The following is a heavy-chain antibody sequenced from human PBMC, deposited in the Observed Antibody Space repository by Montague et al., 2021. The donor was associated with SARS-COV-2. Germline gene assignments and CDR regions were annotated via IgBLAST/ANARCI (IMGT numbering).Heavy chain of an antibody. J-gene: IGHJ3*01. CDR3: ARGRRPVVVSGAGPAGRAVDF. CDR1: GGSFSNYY. CDR2: VNQSGTT. V-gene: IGHV4-34*01. D-gene: IGHD2-21*01. Sequence: SETLSLTCAISGGSFSNYYWSWIRQPPGQGLEWIGEVNQSGTTISNPSVKSGVTISVDTSKNQMYLRLNSVTAADTAVYYCARGRRPVVVSGAGPAGRAVDFWGQGTMVTVSS.